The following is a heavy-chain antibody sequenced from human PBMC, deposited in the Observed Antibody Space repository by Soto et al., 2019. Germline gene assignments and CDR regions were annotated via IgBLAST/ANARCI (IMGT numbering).Heavy chain of an antibody. J-gene: IGHJ6*02. CDR3: AAEGVRGMDV. D-gene: IGHD3-16*01. Sequence: QVQLVQSGAEVKKPGASVKVSCKASGYTFTSYDINWVRQATGQGVEWMGWMNPNSANTGDAQKFRGRVAMTRNTSISTAYMELSSLWSDATAVYYCAAEGVRGMDVWGQGTTVTVSS. CDR1: GYTFTSYD. V-gene: IGHV1-8*01. CDR2: MNPNSANT.